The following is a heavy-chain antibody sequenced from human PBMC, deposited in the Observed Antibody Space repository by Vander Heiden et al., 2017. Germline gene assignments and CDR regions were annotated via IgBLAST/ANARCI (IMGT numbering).Heavy chain of an antibody. Sequence: EVQLLESGGGLVQPGGSLRLSCAASAFTFSGDAMGWVRQAPGKGLEWVSAISGSGGSTYYADSVKGRFTISRDNSKNTLYLQMNSLRAEDTAVYYCAKGEEGEAAADPVYYWGQGTLVTVSS. D-gene: IGHD6-13*01. V-gene: IGHV3-23*01. J-gene: IGHJ4*02. CDR3: AKGEEGEAAADPVYY. CDR2: ISGSGGST. CDR1: AFTFSGDA.